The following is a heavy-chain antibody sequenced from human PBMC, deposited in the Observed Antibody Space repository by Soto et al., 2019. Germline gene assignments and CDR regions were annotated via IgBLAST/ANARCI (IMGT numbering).Heavy chain of an antibody. CDR3: ARDPTYFYDSSGYYDY. D-gene: IGHD3-22*01. CDR2: VSHDGRNT. J-gene: IGHJ4*02. V-gene: IGHV3-30*03. CDR1: GFTFSDYA. Sequence: PGGSLRLSCAASGFTFSDYAMHWVRQAPGKGLEWVAVVSHDGRNTHYADSVKGRFTISRDNAKNTLYLQMNSLRAEDTAVYYCARDPTYFYDSSGYYDYWGQGTLVTVSS.